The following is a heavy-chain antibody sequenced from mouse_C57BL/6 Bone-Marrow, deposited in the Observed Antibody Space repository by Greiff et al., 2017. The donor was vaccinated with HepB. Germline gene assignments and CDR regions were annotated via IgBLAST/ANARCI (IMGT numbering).Heavy chain of an antibody. D-gene: IGHD1-1*01. CDR2: IYPGGGYT. CDR3: ARGDYYGSYFDV. Sequence: QVHVKQSGAELVRPGTSVKMSCKASGYTFTNYWIGWAKQRPGHGLEWIGDIYPGGGYTNYNEKFKGKATLTADKSSSTAYMQFSSLTSEDSAIYYCARGDYYGSYFDVWGTGTTVTVSS. V-gene: IGHV1-63*01. CDR1: GYTFTNYW. J-gene: IGHJ1*03.